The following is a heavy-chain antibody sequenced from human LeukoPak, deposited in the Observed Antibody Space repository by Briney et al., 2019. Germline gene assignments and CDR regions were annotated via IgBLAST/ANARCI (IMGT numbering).Heavy chain of an antibody. V-gene: IGHV3-48*03. CDR1: GFTFSSYE. D-gene: IGHD3-10*01. Sequence: GGSLRLSCAASGFTFSSYEMNWVRQAPGKGLEWVSYIGRSGSIVYYADSVKGRFIISRDNAKNSLYLQMNSLRAEDTAVYYCARDLRDAYGEFDYWGQGTLVTVSS. CDR2: IGRSGSIV. CDR3: ARDLRDAYGEFDY. J-gene: IGHJ4*02.